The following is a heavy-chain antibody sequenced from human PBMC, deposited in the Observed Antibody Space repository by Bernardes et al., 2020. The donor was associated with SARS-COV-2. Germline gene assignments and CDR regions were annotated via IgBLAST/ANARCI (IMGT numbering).Heavy chain of an antibody. D-gene: IGHD3-16*01. CDR3: ARGSLKVTFGGAKGNAVDF. J-gene: IGHJ3*01. CDR2: IYYSGTT. V-gene: IGHV4-59*01. CDR1: GGSISGYY. Sequence: SETLSLTCTVSGGSISGYYWSWIRQPPGKGLEWIGYIYYSGTTSYNPSLQSRVTISIDTSKNQFSLELSPVTAADTAVYYCARGSLKVTFGGAKGNAVDFWGRGTMVTVSS.